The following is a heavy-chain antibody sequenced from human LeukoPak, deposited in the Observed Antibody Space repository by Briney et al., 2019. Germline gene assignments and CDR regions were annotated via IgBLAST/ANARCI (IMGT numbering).Heavy chain of an antibody. V-gene: IGHV4-61*08. CDR3: VTYFVNGGGRGH. CDR1: GASVSSGDYH. D-gene: IGHD3-9*01. Sequence: KPSETLFLTCTVSGASVSSGDYHWSWVRQAPGKGLEWIGHNQNPSYNPSLKSRVVISIHTSRNQFSLTLNTVTAADTATYFCVTYFVNGGGRGHWGPGALATVSS. J-gene: IGHJ4*02. CDR2: HNQNP.